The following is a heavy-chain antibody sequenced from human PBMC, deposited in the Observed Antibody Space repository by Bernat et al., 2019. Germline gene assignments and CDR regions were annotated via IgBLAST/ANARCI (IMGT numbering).Heavy chain of an antibody. CDR3: AKAGPLARATGTTGDYYYYYYMDV. V-gene: IGHV3-53*01. D-gene: IGHD1-1*01. J-gene: IGHJ6*03. Sequence: EVQLVESGGGLIQPGGSLRLSCAASGFTVISNYMSWVRQAPGKGLEWVSAIYSGGSTYYADSVKGRFTISRDNSKNTLYLQMNSLRAEDTAIYYCAKAGPLARATGTTGDYYYYYYMDVWGTGTTVTVSS. CDR2: IYSGGST. CDR1: GFTVISNY.